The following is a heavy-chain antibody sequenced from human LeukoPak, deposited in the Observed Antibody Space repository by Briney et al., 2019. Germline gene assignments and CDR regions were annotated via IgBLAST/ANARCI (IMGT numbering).Heavy chain of an antibody. CDR3: ARGEGGAVAYYFDY. CDR1: GYTFTSYG. J-gene: IGHJ4*02. V-gene: IGHV1-18*01. Sequence: GASVKVSCTASGYTFTSYGISWVRRAPGQGLEWMGWISTYNDNTNYAQKLQGRVTMTTDTSTSTAYMELRRLRSDDTAVYYCARGEGGAVAYYFDYWGQGTLVTVSS. CDR2: ISTYNDNT. D-gene: IGHD6-19*01.